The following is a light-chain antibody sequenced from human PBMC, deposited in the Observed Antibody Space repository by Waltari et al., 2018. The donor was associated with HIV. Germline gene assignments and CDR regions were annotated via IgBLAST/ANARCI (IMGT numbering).Light chain of an antibody. V-gene: IGLV2-11*01. Sequence: QSALTQPRSVSGSPGQSVTISCTGTSSDVGDYHYVSWYQQHPGKAPEFMIYDVTKRPSGVPDRFSGSKSGNPASLTISVLQAEDAADYYCCSYTGTYTLLFGGGTKLTVL. CDR3: CSYTGTYTLL. CDR1: SSDVGDYHY. CDR2: DVT. J-gene: IGLJ3*02.